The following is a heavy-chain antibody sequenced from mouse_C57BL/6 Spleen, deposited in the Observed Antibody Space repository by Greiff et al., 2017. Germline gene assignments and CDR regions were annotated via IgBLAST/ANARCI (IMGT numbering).Heavy chain of an antibody. CDR3: ARRGGLRDFDY. D-gene: IGHD2-4*01. J-gene: IGHJ2*01. Sequence: VQLQQSGPELVKPGASVKISCKASGYTFTDYYMNWVKQSHGKSLEWIGDINPNNGGTSYNQKFKGKATLTVDKSSSTAYMELRSLTSEDSAVYYCARRGGLRDFDYWGQGTTLTVSS. CDR2: INPNNGGT. CDR1: GYTFTDYY. V-gene: IGHV1-26*01.